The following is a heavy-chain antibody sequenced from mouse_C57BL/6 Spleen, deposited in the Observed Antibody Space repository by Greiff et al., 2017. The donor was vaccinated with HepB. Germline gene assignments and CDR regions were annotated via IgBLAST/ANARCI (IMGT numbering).Heavy chain of an antibody. D-gene: IGHD4-1*01. Sequence: EVKLMESGGGLVKPGGSLKLSCAASGFTFSSYAMSWVRQTPEKRLEWVATISAGGSYTYYPDNVKGRFTISRDNAKNNLYLQMSHLKSEDTAMYYCARVETGSPFFDYWGQGTTLTVSS. V-gene: IGHV5-4*03. CDR3: ARVETGSPFFDY. CDR1: GFTFSSYA. CDR2: ISAGGSYT. J-gene: IGHJ2*01.